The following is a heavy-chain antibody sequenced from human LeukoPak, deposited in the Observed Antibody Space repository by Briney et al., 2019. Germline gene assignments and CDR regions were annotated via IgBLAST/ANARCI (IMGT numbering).Heavy chain of an antibody. CDR3: AKGKYSGYDWGYFDY. V-gene: IGHV3-30-3*01. J-gene: IGHJ4*02. CDR2: ISYDGSNK. Sequence: GGSLRLSCAASGFTFSSYAMHWVRQAPGKGLEWVAVISYDGSNKYYADSVKGRFTIPRDNSKNALYLQMNSLRAEDTALYYCAKGKYSGYDWGYFDYWGQGTLVTVSS. CDR1: GFTFSSYA. D-gene: IGHD5-12*01.